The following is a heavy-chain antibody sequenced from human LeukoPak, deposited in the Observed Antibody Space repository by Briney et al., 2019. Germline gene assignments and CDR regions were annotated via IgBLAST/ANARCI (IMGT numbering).Heavy chain of an antibody. CDR2: IIPIFGTP. V-gene: IGHV1-69*05. D-gene: IGHD2-15*01. Sequence: SVKVSCKAFGGSFSSEAISWVRQAPGQGLEWMGGIIPIFGTPNYAQKFQGRVTITTDESTSTAYMEASSLRSEDTAVYYCGRKAGDCGGGSCYSIDYWGQGTLVTVSS. CDR3: GRKAGDCGGGSCYSIDY. J-gene: IGHJ4*02. CDR1: GGSFSSEA.